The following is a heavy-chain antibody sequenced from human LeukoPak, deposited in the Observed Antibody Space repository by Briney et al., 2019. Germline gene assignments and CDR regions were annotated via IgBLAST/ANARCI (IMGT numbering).Heavy chain of an antibody. J-gene: IGHJ1*01. CDR1: GFTLSSYE. CDR2: ISSSGSTK. V-gene: IGHV3-48*03. Sequence: AGGSLRLSCAASGFTLSSYEMNWVCQAPGKGLEGDSYISSSGSTKYYADSVKGRFTISRENAKNSLYLQMKSLRGEDTAVYFCAVGWEYFQQWGEGTLVTVSS. CDR3: AVGWEYFQQ.